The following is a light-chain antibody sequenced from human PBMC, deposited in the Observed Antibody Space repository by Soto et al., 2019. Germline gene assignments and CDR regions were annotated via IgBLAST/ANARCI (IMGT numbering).Light chain of an antibody. CDR3: QQYGTSPYT. Sequence: EIVLTQSPGTLSLSPGERATLSCRASQSVSSNNLAWYQQKPGQAPRLLISGASIRATGIPDRFSGSGSGTDFTLTISRLEPEDFAVYSCQQYGTSPYTFGQGTKLEI. J-gene: IGKJ2*01. V-gene: IGKV3-20*01. CDR2: GAS. CDR1: QSVSSNN.